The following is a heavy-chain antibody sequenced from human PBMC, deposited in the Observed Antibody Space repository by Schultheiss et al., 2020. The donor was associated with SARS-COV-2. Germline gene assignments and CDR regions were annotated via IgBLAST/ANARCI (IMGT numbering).Heavy chain of an antibody. CDR2: ISVSGDNT. CDR1: GFTFSNAW. CDR3: AKGGRNYDFWSAFYYFDY. J-gene: IGHJ4*02. Sequence: GESLKISCAASGFTFSNAWMNWVRQAPGKGLEWVSSISVSGDNTYYADSVKGRFTISRDNSRDTLYLQMNSLRAEDTAVYFCAKGGRNYDFWSAFYYFDYWGQGTLVTVSS. V-gene: IGHV3-23*01. D-gene: IGHD3-3*01.